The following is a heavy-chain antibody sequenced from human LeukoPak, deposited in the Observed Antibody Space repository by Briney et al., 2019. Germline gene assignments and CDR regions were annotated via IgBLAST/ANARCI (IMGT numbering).Heavy chain of an antibody. V-gene: IGHV1-46*01. J-gene: IGHJ4*02. D-gene: IGHD3-10*01. CDR1: GYTFTSYY. CDR3: ARDNYYGSGRFDY. Sequence: ASVKVSCKASGYTFTSYYMHWVRQAPGQGLEWMGIINPSGGSTSYAQKFQGRVTMTTDTSTSTAYMELRSLRSDDTAVYYCARDNYYGSGRFDYWGQGTLVTVSS. CDR2: INPSGGST.